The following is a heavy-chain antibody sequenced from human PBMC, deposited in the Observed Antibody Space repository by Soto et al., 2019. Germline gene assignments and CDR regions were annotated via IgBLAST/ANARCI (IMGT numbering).Heavy chain of an antibody. J-gene: IGHJ4*02. CDR3: ARYQHQPTPFDY. D-gene: IGHD2-2*01. Sequence: GGSLRLSCAASGFTFSSYWMHWVRQVPGKGLVWVSRINSDGSIVNYADSVKGRFTISRDNARNMLYLQMTSLGAEDTAVYYCARYQHQPTPFDYWGQGTLVTVSS. CDR1: GFTFSSYW. CDR2: INSDGSIV. V-gene: IGHV3-74*01.